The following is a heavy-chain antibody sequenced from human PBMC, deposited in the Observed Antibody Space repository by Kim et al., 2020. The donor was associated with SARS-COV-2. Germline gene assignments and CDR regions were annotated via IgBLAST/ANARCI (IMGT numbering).Heavy chain of an antibody. J-gene: IGHJ6*02. V-gene: IGHV3-13*04. CDR3: ARGGCSGGSCYGSDYYYYGMDV. CDR1: GFTFSSYD. CDR2: IGTAGDT. D-gene: IGHD2-15*01. Sequence: GGSLRLSCAASGFTFSSYDMHWVRQATGKGLEWVSAIGTAGDTYYPGSVKGRFTISRENAKNSLYLQMNSLRAGDTAVYYCARGGCSGGSCYGSDYYYYGMDVWGQGTTVTVSS.